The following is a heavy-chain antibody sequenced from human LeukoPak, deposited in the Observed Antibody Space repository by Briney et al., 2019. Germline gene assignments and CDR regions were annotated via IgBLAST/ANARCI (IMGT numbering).Heavy chain of an antibody. CDR3: ARARGYYYDSSGPLDY. CDR2: IYTSGST. J-gene: IGHJ4*02. CDR1: GGSISSYY. V-gene: IGHV4-4*07. D-gene: IGHD3-22*01. Sequence: PSETLSLTCTVSGGSISSYYWSWIRQPAGKGLEWIGRIYTSGSTNYNPSLKSRVTISVDTSKNQFSLKLSSVTAADTAVYYCARARGYYYDSSGPLDYWGQGTLVTVSS.